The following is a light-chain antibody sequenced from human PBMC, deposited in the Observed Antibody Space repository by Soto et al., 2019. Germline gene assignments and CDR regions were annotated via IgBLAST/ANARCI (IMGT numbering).Light chain of an antibody. V-gene: IGKV1-17*01. CDR3: LQHNSYPRT. CDR2: AAS. CDR1: QGIRHD. Sequence: DIQMTQSPSSLSASVGDRVTITCRASQGIRHDLGWYQQKPGKAPKRLIFAASSLQSGVPSRFSGSGSGTEFTITISSLQPEDFAPYYCLQHNSYPRTFGQGTKVEIK. J-gene: IGKJ1*01.